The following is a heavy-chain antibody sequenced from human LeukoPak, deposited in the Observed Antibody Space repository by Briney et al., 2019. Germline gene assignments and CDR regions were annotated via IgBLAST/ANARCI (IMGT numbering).Heavy chain of an antibody. Sequence: SETLSLTCTVSGGSISSYYWSWIRQPAGKGLEWIGRIYTSGSTNYNPSLKSRVTMSVDTSKNQFSLKLSSVTAADTAVYYCARERVDIVVVPAATPYYYYYYMNVWGKGTTVTVSS. CDR3: ARERVDIVVVPAATPYYYYYYMNV. CDR1: GGSISSYY. V-gene: IGHV4-4*07. D-gene: IGHD2-2*03. J-gene: IGHJ6*03. CDR2: IYTSGST.